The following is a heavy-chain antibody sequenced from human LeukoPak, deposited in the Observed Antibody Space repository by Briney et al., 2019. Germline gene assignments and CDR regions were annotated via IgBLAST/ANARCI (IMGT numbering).Heavy chain of an antibody. V-gene: IGHV6-1*01. CDR1: GDSVSSNSAA. CDR2: TYYRSKWYN. CDR3: ARDKIIYGSGSYYNQLDY. Sequence: SQTLSLTCAISGDSVSSNSAAWNWIRQSPSRGLEWLGWTYYRSKWYNDYAVSVKSRITINPDTSKNQFSLQLNSVTPEDTAVYYCARDKIIYGSGSYYNQLDYWGQGTLVTVSS. D-gene: IGHD3-10*01. J-gene: IGHJ4*02.